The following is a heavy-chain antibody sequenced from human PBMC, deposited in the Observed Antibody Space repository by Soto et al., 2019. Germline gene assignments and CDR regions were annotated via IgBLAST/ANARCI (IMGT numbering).Heavy chain of an antibody. CDR2: INAGNGNT. V-gene: IGHV1-3*01. CDR1: VYTFTSYA. J-gene: IGHJ5*02. CDR3: ARGPLRNWFDP. Sequence: GXSVKVSCKASVYTFTSYAMHWVRQAPGQRLEWMGWINAGNGNTKYSQKFQGRVTITKNTSASTAYMELSSLRSEDTAVYYCARGPLRNWFDPWGQGTLVTVSS. D-gene: IGHD5-12*01.